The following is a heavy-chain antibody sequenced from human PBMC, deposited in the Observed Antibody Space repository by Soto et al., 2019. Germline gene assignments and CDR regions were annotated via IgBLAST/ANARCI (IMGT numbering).Heavy chain of an antibody. CDR2: INPNSGGT. D-gene: IGHD2-15*01. CDR3: ARDLGYCSGGSCYSYYYGMDV. CDR1: GYTFTGYY. V-gene: IGHV1-2*04. Sequence: EASVKVSCKASGYTFTGYYMHWVRQAPGQGLEWMGWINPNSGGTNYAQKFQGWVTMTRDTSISTAYMELSRLRSDDTAVYYCARDLGYCSGGSCYSYYYGMDVWGQGTTVTVSS. J-gene: IGHJ6*02.